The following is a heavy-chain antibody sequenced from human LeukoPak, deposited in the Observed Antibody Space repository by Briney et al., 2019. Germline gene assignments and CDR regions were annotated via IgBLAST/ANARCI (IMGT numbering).Heavy chain of an antibody. CDR2: INQDGSEM. J-gene: IGHJ2*01. CDR3: ARDQDSMIVVRTTNWYFDL. Sequence: GGSLRLSCAASGVTFSNYWMSWVRQAPGKGLEWPANINQDGSEMYYVDSVKGRFTISRDNGKNSLYLQINSLRADDTAVYYCARDQDSMIVVRTTNWYFDLWGRGTLVTVSS. D-gene: IGHD3-22*01. CDR1: GVTFSNYW. V-gene: IGHV3-7*01.